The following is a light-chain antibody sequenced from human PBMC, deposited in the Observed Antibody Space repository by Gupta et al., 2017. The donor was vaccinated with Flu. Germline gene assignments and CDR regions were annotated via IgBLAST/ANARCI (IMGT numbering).Light chain of an antibody. Sequence: DIQVTQSPSSLSASVGDRVTITCRASLSIKNWLAWYQQKPGKAPRVLIYMESILQSGVPSRFSGSGSGTEFTLTISRLQPDDSATYYCQHFGSPYTVGQGTKLEIK. J-gene: IGKJ2*01. CDR1: LSIKNW. V-gene: IGKV1-5*03. CDR2: MES. CDR3: QHFGSPYT.